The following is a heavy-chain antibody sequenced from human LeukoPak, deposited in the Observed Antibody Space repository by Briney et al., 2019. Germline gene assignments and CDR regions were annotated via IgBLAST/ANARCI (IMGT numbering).Heavy chain of an antibody. CDR2: IYPGDSDT. J-gene: IGHJ5*02. CDR3: ARQRRITMVRGVIYNWFDP. CDR1: GYSLTSYW. D-gene: IGHD3-10*01. V-gene: IGHV5-51*01. Sequence: GESLKISCKGSGYSLTSYWIGWVRQMPGKGLEWMGIIYPGDSDTRYSPSFQGQVTISADKSISTAYLQWSSLKASDTAMYYCARQRRITMVRGVIYNWFDPWGQGTLVTVSS.